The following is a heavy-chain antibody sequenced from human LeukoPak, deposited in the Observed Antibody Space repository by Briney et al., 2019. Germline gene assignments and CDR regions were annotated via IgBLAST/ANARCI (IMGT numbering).Heavy chain of an antibody. D-gene: IGHD3-10*01. V-gene: IGHV1-2*02. CDR3: ARGNDYYGSGSSAGGP. CDR1: GYTFTSYD. CDR2: MNPNSGGT. J-gene: IGHJ5*02. Sequence: ASVKVSCKASGYTFTSYDINWVRQATGQGLEWMGWMNPNSGGTNYAQEFQGRVTMTRDTSISTAYMELSRLRSDDTAVYYCARGNDYYGSGSSAGGPWGQGTLVTVSS.